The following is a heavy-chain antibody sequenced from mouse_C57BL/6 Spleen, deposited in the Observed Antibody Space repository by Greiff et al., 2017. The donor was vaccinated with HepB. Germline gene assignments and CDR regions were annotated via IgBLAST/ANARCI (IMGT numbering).Heavy chain of an antibody. CDR3: ARSSFYWYFDV. CDR1: GYTFTSYW. J-gene: IGHJ1*03. Sequence: QVQLKQPGAELVKPGASVKLSCKASGYTFTSYWMHWVKQRPGQGLEWIGMIHPNSGSTNYNEKFKSKATLTVDKSSSTAYMQLSSLTSEDSAVYYCARSSFYWYFDVWGTGTTVTVSS. V-gene: IGHV1-64*01. CDR2: IHPNSGST. D-gene: IGHD2-10*02.